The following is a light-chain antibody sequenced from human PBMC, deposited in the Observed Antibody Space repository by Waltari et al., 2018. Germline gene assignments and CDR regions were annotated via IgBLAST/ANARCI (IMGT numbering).Light chain of an antibody. J-gene: IGKJ1*01. CDR3: QQSYSTHRT. CDR2: VAS. V-gene: IGKV1-39*01. Sequence: DIQMTQSPPSLAAAVGDRVTITDRARKDIRDSLNWFQKKPVKAPNLLIYVASSLQSGVPSRFSGSGSGTDSTLTISSLQPADFATYYCQQSYSTHRTVAQGTKAE. CDR1: KDIRDS.